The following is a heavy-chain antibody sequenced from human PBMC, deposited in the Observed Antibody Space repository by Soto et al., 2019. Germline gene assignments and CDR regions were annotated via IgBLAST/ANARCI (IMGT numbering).Heavy chain of an antibody. CDR2: INVYNGNT. CDR3: AREGPWKGIAVAGSRRGVSYFDY. Sequence: ASVKVSCKASGYTFTNYGIHWVRQAPGQSLEWMGWINVYNGNTKYSQKFQDRVTFSRDTSASTAYMELSSLRSEDAAVYYCAREGPWKGIAVAGSRRGVSYFDYWG. V-gene: IGHV1-3*01. J-gene: IGHJ4*01. CDR1: GYTFTNYG. D-gene: IGHD6-19*01.